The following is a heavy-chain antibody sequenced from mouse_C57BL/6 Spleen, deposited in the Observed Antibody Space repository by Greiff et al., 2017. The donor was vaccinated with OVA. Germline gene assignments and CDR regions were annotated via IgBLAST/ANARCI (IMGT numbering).Heavy chain of an antibody. CDR3: QLEQGDYFDY. V-gene: IGHV1-82*01. Sequence: VQLQQSGPELVKPGASVKISCKASGYAFSSYWMNWVKQRPGKGLEWIGRIYPGDGDTNYNGKIKGKVTLTADNSYSTAYMQLSSLASEDSTVYFCQLEQGDYFDYWGQGTTLTVSS. CDR2: IYPGDGDT. J-gene: IGHJ2*01. D-gene: IGHD4-1*02. CDR1: GYAFSSYW.